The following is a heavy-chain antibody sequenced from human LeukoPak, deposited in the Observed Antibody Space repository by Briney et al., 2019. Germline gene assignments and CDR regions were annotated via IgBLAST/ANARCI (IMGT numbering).Heavy chain of an antibody. J-gene: IGHJ4*02. CDR3: ARRGAGSGYADY. D-gene: IGHD5-12*01. V-gene: IGHV4-34*01. CDR2: INHSGST. CDR1: GGSFSGYY. Sequence: PSETLSLTCAVYGGSFSGYYWSWIRQPPGKGLEWIGEINHSGSTNYNPSLKSRVTTSVDTSKNQFSLKLSSVTAADTAVYYCARRGAGSGYADYWGQGTLVTVSS.